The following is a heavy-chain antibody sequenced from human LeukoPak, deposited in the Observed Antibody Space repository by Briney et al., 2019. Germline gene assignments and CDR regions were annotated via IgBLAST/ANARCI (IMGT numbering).Heavy chain of an antibody. J-gene: IGHJ4*02. CDR1: GGSISSNSYY. CDR3: ARGRYSSGWHDFDY. Sequence: SETLSLTCTVSGGSISSNSYYWGWIRQPPGKGLEWIGSIYYSGSTYYNPSLKSRVTMSVDTSKNQFSLKLNSVTAADTAVYYCARGRYSSGWHDFDYWGQGTPVTVSS. D-gene: IGHD6-19*01. CDR2: IYYSGST. V-gene: IGHV4-39*01.